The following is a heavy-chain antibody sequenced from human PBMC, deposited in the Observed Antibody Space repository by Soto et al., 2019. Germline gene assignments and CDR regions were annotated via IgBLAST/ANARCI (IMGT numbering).Heavy chain of an antibody. J-gene: IGHJ4*02. CDR1: NGSMVSRDHY. V-gene: IGHV4-30-4*01. Sequence: SETLSLTCTVSNGSMVSRDHYWSWIRQSPERGLEWIGHFYHSGRTYYNPSLRSRASISNDLSKNQFFLELSSVTGADTAVYFCARIYWRRDSSGYHHPFDYWGLGTLVTVSS. D-gene: IGHD3-22*01. CDR2: FYHSGRT. CDR3: ARIYWRRDSSGYHHPFDY.